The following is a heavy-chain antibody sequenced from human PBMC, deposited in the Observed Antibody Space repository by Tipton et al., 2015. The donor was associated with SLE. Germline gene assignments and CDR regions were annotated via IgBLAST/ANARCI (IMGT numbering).Heavy chain of an antibody. CDR2: INHSGST. J-gene: IGHJ5*02. CDR3: AGDRSNWFDP. V-gene: IGHV4-34*01. Sequence: LRLSCAVYGGSFSGYYWSWIRQPPGKGLEWIGEINHSGSTYYNPSLKSRVTISVDTSKNQFSLKLSSVTAADTAVYYCAGDRSNWFDPWGQGTLSPSPQ. CDR1: GGSFSGYY.